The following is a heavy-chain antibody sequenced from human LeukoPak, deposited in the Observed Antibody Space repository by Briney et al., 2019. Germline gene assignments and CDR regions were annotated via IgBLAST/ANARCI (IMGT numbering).Heavy chain of an antibody. CDR2: IYYSGST. D-gene: IGHD1-1*01. CDR3: ARVRGTRYYFDY. V-gene: IGHV4-39*07. Sequence: SETLSLTCTVSGGSISSGSYYWGWIRQPPGKGLAWIGSIYYSGSTYYNPSLKSRVTISVDTSKNQFSLKLSSVTAADTAVYYCARVRGTRYYFDYWGQGTLVTVSS. J-gene: IGHJ4*02. CDR1: GGSISSGSYY.